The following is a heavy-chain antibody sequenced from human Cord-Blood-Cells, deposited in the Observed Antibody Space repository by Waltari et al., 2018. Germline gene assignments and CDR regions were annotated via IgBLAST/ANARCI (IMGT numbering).Heavy chain of an antibody. J-gene: IGHJ4*02. D-gene: IGHD1-26*01. V-gene: IGHV4-34*01. CDR2: INHSGST. CDR1: GGSFSGYY. Sequence: QVQLQQWGAGLLKPSATLSLTCAVYGGSFSGYYWSWIRQPPGKGLEWIGEINHSGSTNYNPSLKSRVTISVDTSKNQFSLKLSSVTAADTAVYYCASLPVGSYFDYWGQGTLVTVSS. CDR3: ASLPVGSYFDY.